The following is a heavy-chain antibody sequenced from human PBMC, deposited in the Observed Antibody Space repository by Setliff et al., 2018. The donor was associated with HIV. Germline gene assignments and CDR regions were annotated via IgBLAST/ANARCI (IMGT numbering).Heavy chain of an antibody. CDR2: IWYDGSNT. V-gene: IGHV3-33*01. CDR1: GFTFSSYG. CDR3: AREPTYYYDSSGPHDAFDI. D-gene: IGHD3-22*01. Sequence: PGGSLRLSCAASGFTFSSYGIHWVRQAPGKGLEWLAVIWYDGSNTYYADSVKGRFTISRDNSKNTLYLQMNSLRPEDTAVYYCAREPTYYYDSSGPHDAFDIWGQGTMVTVSS. J-gene: IGHJ3*02.